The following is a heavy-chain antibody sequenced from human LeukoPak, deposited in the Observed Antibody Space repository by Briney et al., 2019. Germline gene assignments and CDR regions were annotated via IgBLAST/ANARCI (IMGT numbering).Heavy chain of an antibody. J-gene: IGHJ3*01. CDR1: GFTFTTYA. CDR3: AKDLALAGAGGGFDA. CDR2: ISGDGDKA. D-gene: IGHD6-19*01. Sequence: GGSLRLSCAASGFTFTTYAINWVRQAPGKGLEWVSGISGDGDKAYYADSVNGRFTISRDNSRNTVSLHMSSLRAEDAALYYCAKDLALAGAGGGFDAWGQGTRVAVSS. V-gene: IGHV3-23*01.